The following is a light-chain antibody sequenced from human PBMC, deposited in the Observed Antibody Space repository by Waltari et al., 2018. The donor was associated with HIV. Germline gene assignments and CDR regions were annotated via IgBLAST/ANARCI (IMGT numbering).Light chain of an antibody. V-gene: IGLV2-14*03. CDR3: SSYTSSSTLVV. J-gene: IGLJ2*01. CDR1: SSYVGGYNY. CDR2: DVS. Sequence: QSALTQPASVSGSPGQSITLSCTGTSSYVGGYNYVSWYRQPPGKAPKLIIYDVSNRPSGVSNRFSGSKSGNTASLTISGLQAEDEADYYCSSYTSSSTLVVFGGGTKLTVL.